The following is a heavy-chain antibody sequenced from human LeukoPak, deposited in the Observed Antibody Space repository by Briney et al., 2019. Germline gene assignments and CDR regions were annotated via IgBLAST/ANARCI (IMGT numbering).Heavy chain of an antibody. D-gene: IGHD3-22*01. CDR3: ARAMHDSSGYSFPPFSNFDY. CDR2: INPSGGST. J-gene: IGHJ4*02. Sequence: ASVKASCKASGYTFTIYYMHWVRHAPGQGLGWMGIINPSGGSTSYAQTFQGRDTMTRDTSTSTAYMGLSSLRSEDTAVYYCARAMHDSSGYSFPPFSNFDYWGQGTLVTVSS. CDR1: GYTFTIYY. V-gene: IGHV1-46*01.